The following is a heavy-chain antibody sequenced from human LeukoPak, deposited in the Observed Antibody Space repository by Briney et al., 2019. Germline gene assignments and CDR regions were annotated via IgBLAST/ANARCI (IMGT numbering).Heavy chain of an antibody. J-gene: IGHJ4*02. CDR1: GFTFSSYA. CDR2: IPGGGGST. CDR3: AKEDPAWGSSFQY. Sequence: GGSLRLSCAASGFTFSSYAMNWVRQAPGKGLEWFSAIPGGGGSTYYADSVKGRFTISRDNSKNTLYLQMNSLRDEDTAVYYCAKEDPAWGSSFQYWGQGTLVTVSS. D-gene: IGHD7-27*01. V-gene: IGHV3-23*01.